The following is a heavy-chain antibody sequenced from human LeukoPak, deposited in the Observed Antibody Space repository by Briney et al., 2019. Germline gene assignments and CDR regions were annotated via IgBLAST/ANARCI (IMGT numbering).Heavy chain of an antibody. J-gene: IGHJ4*02. V-gene: IGHV3-7*03. CDR3: ARVLWNGDYPRFDY. D-gene: IGHD4-17*01. CDR2: IKQDGSEK. CDR1: GFTFSSYW. Sequence: GGSLRLSCAASGFTFSSYWMSWVRQAPGKGLEWVANIKQDGSEKYYVDSVKGRFTISRDNAKNSLYLQMNSLRAEDTAVYYCARVLWNGDYPRFDYWGQGTLVTVSS.